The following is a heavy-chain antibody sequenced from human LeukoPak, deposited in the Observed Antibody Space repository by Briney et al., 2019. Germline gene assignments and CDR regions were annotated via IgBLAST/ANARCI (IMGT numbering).Heavy chain of an antibody. Sequence: GASVKVSCKASGGTFSSYTISWVRQAPGQGLEWMGGIIPILGIANYAQKFQGRVTITADKSTSTAYMELSSLRSEDTAVYYCARDIRDYGGNLPSDYWGQGTLVTVSS. J-gene: IGHJ4*02. D-gene: IGHD4-23*01. CDR1: GGTFSSYT. CDR3: ARDIRDYGGNLPSDY. CDR2: IIPILGIA. V-gene: IGHV1-69*10.